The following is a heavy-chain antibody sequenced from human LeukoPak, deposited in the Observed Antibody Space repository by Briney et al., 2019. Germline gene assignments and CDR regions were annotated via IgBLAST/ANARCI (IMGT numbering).Heavy chain of an antibody. CDR3: ARRAGAYTHPYDY. J-gene: IGHJ4*02. V-gene: IGHV3-21*04. D-gene: IGHD3-16*01. Sequence: GGSLRLSCAASGFTFSSYSMNWVRQAPGKGLEWISSISSSSSYIYYADSVKGRFTISRDNAKNSLYLQMNSLRAEDTAVYYCARRAGAYTHPYDYWGQGTLVTVS. CDR2: ISSSSSYI. CDR1: GFTFSSYS.